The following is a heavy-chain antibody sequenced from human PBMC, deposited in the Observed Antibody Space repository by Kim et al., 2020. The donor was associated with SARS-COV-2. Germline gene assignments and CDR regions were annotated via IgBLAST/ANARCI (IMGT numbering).Heavy chain of an antibody. Sequence: QTLQGRVTMTRNTSISTAYMELGSLRSEDTAVYYCARGEWRGFGELLFDPWGQGTLVTVSS. V-gene: IGHV1-8*01. D-gene: IGHD3-10*01. CDR3: ARGEWRGFGELLFDP. J-gene: IGHJ5*02.